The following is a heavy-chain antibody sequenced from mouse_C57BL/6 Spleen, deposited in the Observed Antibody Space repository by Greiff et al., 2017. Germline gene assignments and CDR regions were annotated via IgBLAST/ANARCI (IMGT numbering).Heavy chain of an antibody. CDR3: TTAYYYGSSFDY. V-gene: IGHV14-1*01. Sequence: EVQLVESGAELVRPGASVTLSCTASGFNITDYYMHWVKQRPEQGLAWIGRIVPEDGDTEYAPKFQGKATMTADPSSNTAYLQLSSLTSEDTAVYYCTTAYYYGSSFDYWGQGTTLTVSS. J-gene: IGHJ2*01. CDR1: GFNITDYY. CDR2: IVPEDGDT. D-gene: IGHD1-1*01.